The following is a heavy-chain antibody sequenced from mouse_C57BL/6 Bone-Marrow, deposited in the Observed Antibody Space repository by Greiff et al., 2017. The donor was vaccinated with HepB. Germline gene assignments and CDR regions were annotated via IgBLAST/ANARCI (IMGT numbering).Heavy chain of an antibody. CDR2: ISSGSSTI. V-gene: IGHV5-17*01. D-gene: IGHD2-10*02. CDR1: GFTFSDYG. J-gene: IGHJ1*03. Sequence: EVHLVESGGGLVNPGGSLKLSCAASGFTFSDYGMHWVRQAPEKGLEWVAYISSGSSTIYYADTVKGRFTISRDNAKNTLFLQMTSLRSEDTAMYYCARGYGNWYFDVWGTGTTVTVSS. CDR3: ARGYGNWYFDV.